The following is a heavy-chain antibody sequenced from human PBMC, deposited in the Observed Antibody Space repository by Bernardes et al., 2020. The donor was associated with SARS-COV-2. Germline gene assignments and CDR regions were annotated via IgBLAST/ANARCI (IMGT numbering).Heavy chain of an antibody. D-gene: IGHD3-16*02. V-gene: IGHV3-48*04. CDR2: ISSSGDII. Sequence: GGSLRLSCAASGFTFSSYGMNWVRQAPGKGLEWVSHISSSGDIIHYADSVRGRFTISRDNTKNSLYLQMNSLRAEDAAVYYCARSSYDYDWGSHRYSAFDYWGQGTLVTVSS. CDR3: ARSSYDYDWGSHRYSAFDY. J-gene: IGHJ4*02. CDR1: GFTFSSYG.